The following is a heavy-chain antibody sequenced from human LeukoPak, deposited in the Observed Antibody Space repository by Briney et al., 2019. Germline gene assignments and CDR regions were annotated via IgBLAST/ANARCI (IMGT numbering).Heavy chain of an antibody. CDR3: ARGLGITMVRGVIDNFDY. V-gene: IGHV4-39*07. Sequence: SETLSLTCTVSGGSISSSSYYWRWLRQPPGKGLEWIGSIYHSGSTYYNPSLKSRVTISVDTSKNQFSLKLSSVTAADTAVYYCARGLGITMVRGVIDNFDYWGQGTLVTVSS. D-gene: IGHD3-10*01. J-gene: IGHJ4*02. CDR1: GGSISSSSYY. CDR2: IYHSGST.